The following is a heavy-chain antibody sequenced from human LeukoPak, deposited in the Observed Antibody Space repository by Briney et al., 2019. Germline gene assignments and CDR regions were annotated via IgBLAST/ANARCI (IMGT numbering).Heavy chain of an antibody. J-gene: IGHJ4*02. V-gene: IGHV4-4*08. CDR3: ARDQRHSYGKYFDP. Sequence: PSGTLSLTCSLSGDALSTYYWNWVRQTPGKGLEWIGHVTYETTAYNPSLKSRVTISLDTSKNEFSLQLGSVTAADTAVYFCARDQRHSYGKYFDPWSQGILVSVSS. CDR2: VTYETT. CDR1: GDALSTYY. D-gene: IGHD5-18*01.